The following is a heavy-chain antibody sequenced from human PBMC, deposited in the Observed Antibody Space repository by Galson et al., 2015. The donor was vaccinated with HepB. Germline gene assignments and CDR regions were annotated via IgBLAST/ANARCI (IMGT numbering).Heavy chain of an antibody. D-gene: IGHD2-21*02. CDR3: ASGSFCGADRYNEYFRH. Sequence: SLRLSCAAPGFTFTTYWMHWVRKAPGKGLEWVASIKQDGTEEKYVDSVKGRFTVSRDNAKNSLYLQMNSLTAGDTAVYYCASGSFCGADRYNEYFRHWGQGTLVIVSS. CDR1: GFTFTTYW. V-gene: IGHV3-7*03. J-gene: IGHJ1*01. CDR2: IKQDGTEE.